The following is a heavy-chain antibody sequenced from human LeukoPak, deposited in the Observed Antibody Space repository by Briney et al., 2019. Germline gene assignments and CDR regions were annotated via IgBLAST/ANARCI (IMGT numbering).Heavy chain of an antibody. CDR1: GGSFSGYY. J-gene: IGHJ4*02. V-gene: IGHV4-34*01. Sequence: SETLSLTCAVYGGSFSGYYWSWIRQPPGKGLEWIGSIYYSGSTYYNPSLKSRVTISVDTSKNQFSLKLSSVTAADTAVYYCARDRYCSGGSCYVEGYFDYWGQGTLVTVSS. D-gene: IGHD2-15*01. CDR3: ARDRYCSGGSCYVEGYFDY. CDR2: IYYSGST.